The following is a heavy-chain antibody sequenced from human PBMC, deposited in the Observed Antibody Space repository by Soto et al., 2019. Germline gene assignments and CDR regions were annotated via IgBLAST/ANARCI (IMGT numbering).Heavy chain of an antibody. D-gene: IGHD3-10*01. Sequence: GGSLRLSCAASGFTFRSYGMHWVRQAPGKGLEWVALMSFDGSNKYYADSVRGRFTISSDNSKSTLYLQMDILRPEDTAVYYCAKAFGSQLKPSPPSYNSGMDVWGQGTTVTVSS. V-gene: IGHV3-30*18. J-gene: IGHJ6*02. CDR3: AKAFGSQLKPSPPSYNSGMDV. CDR1: GFTFRSYG. CDR2: MSFDGSNK.